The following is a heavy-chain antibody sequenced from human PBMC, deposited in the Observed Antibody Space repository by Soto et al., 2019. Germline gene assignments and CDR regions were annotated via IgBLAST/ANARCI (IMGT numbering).Heavy chain of an antibody. CDR3: AARGYSGYDYYYYYGMDV. D-gene: IGHD5-12*01. Sequence: SVKVSCKASGFTFTSSAMQWVRQARGQRLEWIGWIVVGSGNTNYAQKFQERVTITRDMSTSTAYMELSSLRSEDTAVYYCAARGYSGYDYYYYYGMDVWGQGTTVTVS. CDR2: IVVGSGNT. CDR1: GFTFTSSA. V-gene: IGHV1-58*02. J-gene: IGHJ6*02.